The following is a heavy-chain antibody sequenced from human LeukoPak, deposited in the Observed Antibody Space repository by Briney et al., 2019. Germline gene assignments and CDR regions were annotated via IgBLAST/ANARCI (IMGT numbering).Heavy chain of an antibody. D-gene: IGHD7-27*01. J-gene: IGHJ4*02. Sequence: ASVKVSCKASGYTFTGYYMHLVRQAPGQGLEWMGWINPNTGDTNYAQKFQGRVTMTRDTSISTAYMELSSLRSDDTAVYYCARDLHWGPDYWGQGTLVTVS. CDR1: GYTFTGYY. CDR3: ARDLHWGPDY. CDR2: INPNTGDT. V-gene: IGHV1-2*02.